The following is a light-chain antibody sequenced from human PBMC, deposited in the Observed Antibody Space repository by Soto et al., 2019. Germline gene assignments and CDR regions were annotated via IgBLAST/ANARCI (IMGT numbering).Light chain of an antibody. CDR2: GAS. CDR1: QSVSSN. J-gene: IGKJ4*01. CDR3: QQYLNLLT. Sequence: EIVMTQSPATLSVSPGERATLSCRASQSVSSNLVWYQQKPGQAPRLLIYGASTRATGIPARFSGSGSGTEFTLTLSRLQSEDFAVYYCQQYLNLLTFGGGTKVEIK. V-gene: IGKV3-15*01.